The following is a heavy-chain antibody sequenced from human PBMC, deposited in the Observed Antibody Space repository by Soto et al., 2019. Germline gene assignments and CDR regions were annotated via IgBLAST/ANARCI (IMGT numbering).Heavy chain of an antibody. J-gene: IGHJ4*02. Sequence: GGSLRLSCAASGFTFDDYAMSWVRQAPGKGLEWVSAISGSGGSTYYADSVKGRFTISRDNSKNTLYLQMNSLRAEDTAVYYCAKDGYGAPPRAFDYWGQGTLVTVSS. CDR3: AKDGYGAPPRAFDY. CDR1: GFTFDDYA. CDR2: ISGSGGST. V-gene: IGHV3-23*01. D-gene: IGHD4-17*01.